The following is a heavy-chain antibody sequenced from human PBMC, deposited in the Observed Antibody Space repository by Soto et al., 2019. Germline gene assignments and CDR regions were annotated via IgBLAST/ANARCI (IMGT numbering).Heavy chain of an antibody. Sequence: DSVKGRFTISRDNAKNSLYLQMNSLRDDDTAVYYCARDQGIPATGTRAFDIWGQGTMVTVSS. J-gene: IGHJ3*02. V-gene: IGHV3-48*02. D-gene: IGHD6-13*01. CDR3: ARDQGIPATGTRAFDI.